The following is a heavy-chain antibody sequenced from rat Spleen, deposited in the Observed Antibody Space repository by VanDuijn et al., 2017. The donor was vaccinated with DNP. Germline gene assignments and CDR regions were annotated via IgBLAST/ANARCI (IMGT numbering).Heavy chain of an antibody. D-gene: IGHD1-9*01. CDR1: GFTFSYYY. J-gene: IGHJ2*01. CDR3: VRPHVPYYGYTFYFDS. CDR2: FSTGGGYT. Sequence: EVQLVESGGGLVQPGRSMKLSCAASGFTFSYYYMAWVRQAPTKGLEWVASFSTGGGYTYYRDSLKGRFTISRDNAKSTLYLQMDSLRSEDTATYYCVRPHVPYYGYTFYFDSWGQGVMVTVSS. V-gene: IGHV5-25*01.